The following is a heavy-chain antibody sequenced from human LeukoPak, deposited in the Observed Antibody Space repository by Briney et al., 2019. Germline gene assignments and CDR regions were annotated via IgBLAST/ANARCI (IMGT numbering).Heavy chain of an antibody. V-gene: IGHV4-39*01. D-gene: IGHD5-18*01. CDR3: ARGSWGYREWLRGAFDI. CDR2: IYYSGST. Sequence: SETLSLTCTVSGGSISSSSYYWGWIRQPPGTGLEWIGSIYYSGSTYYNPSLKSRVTISVDTSKNQFSLKLSSVTAADTAVYYCARGSWGYREWLRGAFDIWGQGTMVTVSS. CDR1: GGSISSSSYY. J-gene: IGHJ3*02.